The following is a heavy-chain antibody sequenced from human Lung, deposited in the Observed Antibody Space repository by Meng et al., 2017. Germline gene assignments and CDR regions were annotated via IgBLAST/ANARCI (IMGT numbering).Heavy chain of an antibody. D-gene: IGHD4-11*01. Sequence: QVQVPQWRAGLLHPSETLSLTCGVSCGSFSDYHWSWIRQPPGKGLEWIGEINHSGSTNYNPSLESRATISVDTSQNNLSLKLSSVTAADSAVYYCARGPTTMAHDFDYWGQGTLVTVSS. CDR1: CGSFSDYH. CDR3: ARGPTTMAHDFDY. CDR2: INHSGST. V-gene: IGHV4-34*01. J-gene: IGHJ4*02.